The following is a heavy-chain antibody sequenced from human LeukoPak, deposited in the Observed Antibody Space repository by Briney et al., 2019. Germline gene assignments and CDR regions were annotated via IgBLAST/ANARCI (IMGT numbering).Heavy chain of an antibody. CDR1: GYTFTSYD. D-gene: IGHD7-27*01. CDR3: ARGPPNWGYDY. V-gene: IGHV1-8*01. J-gene: IGHJ4*02. CDR2: MSPNSGNT. Sequence: ASVTVSCTASGYTFTSYDINWVRQATGQGPEWMGWMSPNSGNTGYAQKFQGRVTMTRSTSMSTAYIELSSLRSEDTAVYYCARGPPNWGYDYWGQGTLVTVSS.